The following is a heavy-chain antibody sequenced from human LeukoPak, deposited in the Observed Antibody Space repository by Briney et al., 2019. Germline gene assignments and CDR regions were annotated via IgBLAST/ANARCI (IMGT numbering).Heavy chain of an antibody. CDR2: ISNSGGST. V-gene: IGHV3-23*01. Sequence: GGSLRLSCAASGFTFSSYAMSWVRQAPGKGLERVSVISNSGGSTHYADSVKGRFTISRDNSKNTLYLQMNSLRAEDTAVYYCAKGHYDSSDYNYFTYWGQGTLVSVFS. CDR3: AKGHYDSSDYNYFTY. J-gene: IGHJ4*02. CDR1: GFTFSSYA. D-gene: IGHD3-22*01.